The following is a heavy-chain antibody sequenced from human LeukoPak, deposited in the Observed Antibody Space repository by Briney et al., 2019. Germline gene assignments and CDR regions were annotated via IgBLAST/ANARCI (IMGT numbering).Heavy chain of an antibody. V-gene: IGHV1-18*01. D-gene: IGHD3-3*01. CDR1: GYTFTSYG. CDR2: ISAYNGNT. J-gene: IGHJ4*02. Sequence: ASVKVSCKASGYTFTSYGISWVRQAPGQGLEWMGWISAYNGNTNYAQKLQGRVTLTTDTSTSTAYMELRSLRSDDTAVYYCARVGCYDFWSGYSAFDYWGQGTLVTVSS. CDR3: ARVGCYDFWSGYSAFDY.